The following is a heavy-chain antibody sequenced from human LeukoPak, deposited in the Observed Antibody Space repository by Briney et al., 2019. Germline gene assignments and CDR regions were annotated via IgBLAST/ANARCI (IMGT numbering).Heavy chain of an antibody. V-gene: IGHV4-59*01. D-gene: IGHD5-24*01. CDR2: IYYSGST. Sequence: SETLSLTCTVSGGSISSYYWSWIRQPPGKRLEWIGYIYYSGSTNYNPSLKSRVTISVDTSKNQFSLKLSSETAADTAVYYCARAGMATITTHFDYWGQGTLVTVSS. J-gene: IGHJ4*02. CDR1: GGSISSYY. CDR3: ARAGMATITTHFDY.